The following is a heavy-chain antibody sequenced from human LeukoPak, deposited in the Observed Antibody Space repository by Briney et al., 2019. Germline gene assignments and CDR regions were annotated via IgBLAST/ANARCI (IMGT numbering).Heavy chain of an antibody. CDR1: GGSFSGYY. J-gene: IGHJ2*01. CDR2: INHSGST. D-gene: IGHD5-18*01. V-gene: IGHV4-34*01. Sequence: PSETLSLTCAVYGGSFSGYYWSWIRQPPGKGLEWIGEINHSGSTNYNPSLKSRVTISVDTSKNQFSLKLSSVTAADTAVYYCARQVTRIQLWDSYWYFDLWGRGTLVTVSS. CDR3: ARQVTRIQLWDSYWYFDL.